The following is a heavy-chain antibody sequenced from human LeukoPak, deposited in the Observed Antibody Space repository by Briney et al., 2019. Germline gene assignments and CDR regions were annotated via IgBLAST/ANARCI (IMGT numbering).Heavy chain of an antibody. Sequence: GGSLRLSCAASGFTFSSYSMNWVRQAPGKGLEWISYISSSGSTIYYAASVKGRFTISRDNAKNSLYLQMNSLRDEDTAIYYCARDHSSDWYSLVVTSEYFQQWGQGTLVTVSS. D-gene: IGHD6-19*01. CDR3: ARDHSSDWYSLVVTSEYFQQ. CDR2: ISSSGSTI. V-gene: IGHV3-48*02. J-gene: IGHJ1*01. CDR1: GFTFSSYS.